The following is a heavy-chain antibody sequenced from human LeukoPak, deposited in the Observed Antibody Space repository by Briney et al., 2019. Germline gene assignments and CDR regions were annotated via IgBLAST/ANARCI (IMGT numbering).Heavy chain of an antibody. Sequence: ASVKVSCKASGYTFTSYYMHWVRQAPGQGLEWMGIINPSGGSTSYAQKFQGRVTMTTDTSTSTAYMELRSLRSDDTAVYYCARTSHYVDIAATIPYGIYYFDYWGQGTLVTVSS. D-gene: IGHD5-12*01. J-gene: IGHJ4*02. CDR2: INPSGGST. CDR1: GYTFTSYY. V-gene: IGHV1-46*01. CDR3: ARTSHYVDIAATIPYGIYYFDY.